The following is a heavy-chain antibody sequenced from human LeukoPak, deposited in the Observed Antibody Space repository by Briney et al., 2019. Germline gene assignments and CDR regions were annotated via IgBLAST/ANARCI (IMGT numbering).Heavy chain of an antibody. CDR1: GFTFSSYA. J-gene: IGHJ6*04. CDR3: AKGALLWFGELSGDV. Sequence: GGSLRLSCAASGFTFSSYAMRWVRQAPGKGLEWVSGISGSGGSTYYADSVKGRFTISRDNSKNTLYVQMNSLRAEDTAVYYCAKGALLWFGELSGDVWGKGTTVTISS. D-gene: IGHD3-10*01. CDR2: ISGSGGST. V-gene: IGHV3-23*01.